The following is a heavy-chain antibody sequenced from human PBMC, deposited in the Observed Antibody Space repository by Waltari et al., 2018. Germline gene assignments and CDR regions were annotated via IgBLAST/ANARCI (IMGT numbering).Heavy chain of an antibody. V-gene: IGHV3-74*01. CDR3: ASGSMLVTPPLGYFDY. D-gene: IGHD3-10*02. J-gene: IGHJ4*03. CDR1: GFTFSSYW. Sequence: EVQLVESGGGLVQPGGSLRLSCAASGFTFSSYWMHWVRQAPGKGLVWVSVIIRDGRRKSNADSVKGRFTISRDNAKNTLNWQMNSLRAEDTAVYYWASGSMLVTPPLGYFDYWGQGTLVTVSS. CDR2: IIRDGRRK.